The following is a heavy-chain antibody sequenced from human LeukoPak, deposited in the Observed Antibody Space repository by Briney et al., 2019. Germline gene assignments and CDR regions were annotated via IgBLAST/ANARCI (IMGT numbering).Heavy chain of an antibody. D-gene: IGHD3-10*01. J-gene: IGHJ4*02. CDR2: IYYSGST. CDR3: ATAPWDDYYGSGSYPDY. V-gene: IGHV4-30-4*01. CDR1: GGSISSGDYY. Sequence: SQTLSLTCTVSGGSISSGDYYWSWLRQPPGEGLEWIGYIYYSGSTYYNPSLKSRVTISVDTSKNQFSLKLSSVTAADTAVYYCATAPWDDYYGSGSYPDYWGQGTLVTVSS.